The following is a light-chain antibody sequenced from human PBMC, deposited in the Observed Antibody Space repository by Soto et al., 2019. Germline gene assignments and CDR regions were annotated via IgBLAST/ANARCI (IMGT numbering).Light chain of an antibody. CDR3: QPYGTSPLT. Sequence: EIVLTQSPGTLSLSPGERATLSCRASQSVSSSYLAWYQQKPGQAPRLLIYGASSRATGIPDRFSGSGSGTDSTLTISRLQHFDFAVLYSQPYGTSPLTFGGGTKVEIK. CDR2: GAS. J-gene: IGKJ4*01. CDR1: QSVSSSY. V-gene: IGKV3-20*01.